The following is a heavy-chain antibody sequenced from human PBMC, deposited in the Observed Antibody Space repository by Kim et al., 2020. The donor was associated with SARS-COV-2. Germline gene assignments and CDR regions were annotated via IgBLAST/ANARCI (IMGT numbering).Heavy chain of an antibody. CDR2: IYYSGST. CDR3: ARDGGYSYGPHYYYYGMDV. J-gene: IGHJ6*02. CDR1: GGSISSYY. Sequence: SETLSLTCTVSGGSISSYYWSWIRQPPGKGLEWIGYIYYSGSTNYNPSLKSRVTISVDTSKNQFSLKLSSVTAADTAVYYCARDGGYSYGPHYYYYGMDVWGQGTTVTVSS. V-gene: IGHV4-59*01. D-gene: IGHD5-18*01.